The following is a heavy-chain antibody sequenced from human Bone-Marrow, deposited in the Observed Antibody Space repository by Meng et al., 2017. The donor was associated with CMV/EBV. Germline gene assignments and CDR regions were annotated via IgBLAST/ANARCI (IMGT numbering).Heavy chain of an antibody. CDR1: GGSISSSSYY. V-gene: IGHV4-39*01. J-gene: IGHJ3*02. D-gene: IGHD3-3*01. Sequence: SETLSLTCTVSGGSISSSSYYWGWIRQPPGKGLEWIGSIYYSGSTYYNPSLKSRVTISVDTSKNQFSLKVSSVTAADTAVYYCARHRALECGLLSRGAFDIWGQGTIVTVSS. CDR2: IYYSGST. CDR3: ARHRALECGLLSRGAFDI.